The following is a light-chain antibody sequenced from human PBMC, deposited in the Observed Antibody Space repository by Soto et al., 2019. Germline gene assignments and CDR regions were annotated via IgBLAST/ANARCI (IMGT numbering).Light chain of an antibody. Sequence: AIQITQSPSSLSASVGDRVTITCRASQDIRKDLAWYQQKPGKAPQILIYGASTLQTGVASRFSGSGSGTDFTLTISSLQPEDFATYYCQQGYSFPLTFGGGTKVDI. V-gene: IGKV1-6*01. CDR1: QDIRKD. CDR2: GAS. CDR3: QQGYSFPLT. J-gene: IGKJ4*01.